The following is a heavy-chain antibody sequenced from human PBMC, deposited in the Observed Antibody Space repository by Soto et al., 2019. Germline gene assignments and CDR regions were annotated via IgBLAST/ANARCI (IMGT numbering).Heavy chain of an antibody. CDR1: GYTFMIYG. J-gene: IGHJ6*02. V-gene: IGHV1-46*01. CDR3: ARDRFLEWLGYYYGMDV. CDR2: INPSGGST. Sequence: ASVKVSCKTSGYTFMIYGISWVRQAPGQGLEWMGIINPSGGSTSYAQKFQGRVTMTRDTSTSTVYMELSSLRSEDTAVYYCARDRFLEWLGYYYGMDVWGQGTTVTVSS. D-gene: IGHD3-3*01.